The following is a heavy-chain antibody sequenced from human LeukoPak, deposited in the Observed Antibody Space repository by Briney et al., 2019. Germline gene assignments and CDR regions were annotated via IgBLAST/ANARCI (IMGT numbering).Heavy chain of an antibody. J-gene: IGHJ4*02. CDR3: ASDMVRGAPMGPFDY. V-gene: IGHV3-30-3*01. CDR1: GFTFSNYA. CDR2: ISSDGSNK. Sequence: PGGSLRLSCAASGFTFSNYAMYWVRQAPCKGLEWVAVISSDGSNKYYADSVKGRFTISRDNSKNTLYLQMNSLRTEDTAVYYCASDMVRGAPMGPFDYWGQGTLVTVSS. D-gene: IGHD3-10*01.